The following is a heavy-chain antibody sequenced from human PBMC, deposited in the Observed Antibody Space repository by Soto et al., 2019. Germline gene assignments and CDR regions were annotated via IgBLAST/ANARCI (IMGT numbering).Heavy chain of an antibody. CDR1: GFTFDDYA. Sequence: GGSLRLSCAASGFTFDDYAMHWVRQAPGKGLEWVSGISWNSGSIGYADSVKGRFTISRDNAKNSLYLQMNSLRAEDTALYYCAKDTPPFGVVIRGWFDPWGQGTLVTVSS. CDR3: AKDTPPFGVVIRGWFDP. J-gene: IGHJ5*02. CDR2: ISWNSGSI. V-gene: IGHV3-9*01. D-gene: IGHD3-3*01.